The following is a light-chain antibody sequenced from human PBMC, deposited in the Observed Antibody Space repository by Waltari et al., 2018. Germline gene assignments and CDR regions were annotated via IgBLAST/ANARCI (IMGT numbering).Light chain of an antibody. Sequence: SSELTQDPAVSVALGQTVRITCQGVSLTTYAANWYQQRPGQAPILVIFRVDDRPSGIPDRFSGSSSGDTASLTITGAQAEDEADYYCNSRDPTTNAVVFGGGTRLTVL. CDR3: NSRDPTTNAVV. CDR1: SLTTYA. V-gene: IGLV3-19*01. J-gene: IGLJ2*01. CDR2: RVD.